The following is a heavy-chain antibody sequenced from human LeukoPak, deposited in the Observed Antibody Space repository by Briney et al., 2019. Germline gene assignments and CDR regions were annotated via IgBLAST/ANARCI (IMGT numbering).Heavy chain of an antibody. D-gene: IGHD6-19*01. J-gene: IGHJ4*02. Sequence: GGSLRLSCAASGFTFSDYYMSWIRQAPGKGLEWVATISYDRINKYYADSVKGRFTISRDNSKNTLYLQMNSLRAGDTAIYYCARDYSSAWYNYFDSWGQGTLVTVSS. CDR2: ISYDRINK. CDR1: GFTFSDYY. V-gene: IGHV3-30*14. CDR3: ARDYSSAWYNYFDS.